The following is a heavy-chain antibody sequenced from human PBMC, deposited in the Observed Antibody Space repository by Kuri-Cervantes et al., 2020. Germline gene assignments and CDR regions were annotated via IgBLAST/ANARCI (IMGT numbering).Heavy chain of an antibody. Sequence: GGSLRLSCAASGFTFSSYAMHWVRQAPGKGLEWVAVISYDGSNKYYADSVKGRFTISRDNSKNTLYLQMNSLRAEDTAVYYCASLYPEFDYWGQGTLVTVSS. CDR1: GFTFSSYA. CDR3: ASLYPEFDY. D-gene: IGHD3-16*01. V-gene: IGHV3-30-3*01. J-gene: IGHJ4*02. CDR2: ISYDGSNK.